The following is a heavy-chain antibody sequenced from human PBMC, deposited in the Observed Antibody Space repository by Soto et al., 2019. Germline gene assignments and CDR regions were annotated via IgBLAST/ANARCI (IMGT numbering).Heavy chain of an antibody. J-gene: IGHJ6*02. CDR1: GFTFTSYA. Sequence: GGSLRLSCAASGFTFTSYAMTWVRQAPGKGLEWVSGIDGPGGSTFYAGSVRGRFSISRGNSQNTLYLQMTTLRADDTAVYYCAKVNTIFGVDTFSSSSYYGMDVWGLGTTVTVSS. V-gene: IGHV3-23*01. CDR3: AKVNTIFGVDTFSSSSYYGMDV. CDR2: IDGPGGST. D-gene: IGHD3-3*01.